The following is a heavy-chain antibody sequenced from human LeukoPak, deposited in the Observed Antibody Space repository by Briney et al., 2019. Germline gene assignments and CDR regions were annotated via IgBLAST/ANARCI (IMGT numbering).Heavy chain of an antibody. CDR2: IYYSGST. Sequence: PSETLSLTCTVSGGSISSHYWSWIRQPPGKRLEWIGYIYYSGSTNYNPSLKSRVTISVDTSKNQFSLKLSSVTAADTAVYYCARGLTVVAATPYDYWGQGTLVTVSS. D-gene: IGHD2-15*01. J-gene: IGHJ4*02. V-gene: IGHV4-59*11. CDR1: GGSISSHY. CDR3: ARGLTVVAATPYDY.